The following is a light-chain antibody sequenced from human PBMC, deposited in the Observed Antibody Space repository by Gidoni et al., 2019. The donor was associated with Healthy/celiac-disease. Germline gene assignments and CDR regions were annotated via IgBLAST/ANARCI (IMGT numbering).Light chain of an antibody. CDR3: QQYNNWLLT. J-gene: IGKJ1*01. V-gene: IGKV3D-15*01. Sequence: ETMLTQSPATLSVSPGERATLSCRASQSVSSYLAWYQQKPGQAPRLLIYGASTRATGIPARFSGSGSGTEFTLTISSLQSEDFAVYYCQQYNNWLLTFGPGTKVEIK. CDR1: QSVSSY. CDR2: GAS.